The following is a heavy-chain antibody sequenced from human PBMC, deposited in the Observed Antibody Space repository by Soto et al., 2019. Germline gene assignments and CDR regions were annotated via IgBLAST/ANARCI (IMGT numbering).Heavy chain of an antibody. J-gene: IGHJ4*02. CDR2: SRSRAFGGTS. D-gene: IGHD6-19*01. Sequence: LRLSFTASGFIFCDYDISWVRQAPGKWLEWVGLSRSRAFGGTSEYAASVRDRFTFSRDDSKSIVYLQINSLETEDTAVYYCSRRETDVAGTIDYWGQGTRVTV. CDR1: GFIFCDYD. CDR3: SRRETDVAGTIDY. V-gene: IGHV3-49*04.